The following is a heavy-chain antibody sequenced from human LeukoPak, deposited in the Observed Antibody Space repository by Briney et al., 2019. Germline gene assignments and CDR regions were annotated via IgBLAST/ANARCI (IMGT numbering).Heavy chain of an antibody. CDR2: INHSGST. CDR1: GGSFSGYY. CDR3: ARGGEYYYDSSVKRSYRRIHLRLDY. Sequence: SETLSLTCAVYGGSFSGYYWGWIRQPPGKGLEWVGEINHSGSTNDNPSLKSRVTISVDTSKNQFSLRPSSVTAADTAVYYCARGGEYYYDSSVKRSYRRIHLRLDYWGQGTLVTVSS. J-gene: IGHJ4*02. V-gene: IGHV4-34*01. D-gene: IGHD3-22*01.